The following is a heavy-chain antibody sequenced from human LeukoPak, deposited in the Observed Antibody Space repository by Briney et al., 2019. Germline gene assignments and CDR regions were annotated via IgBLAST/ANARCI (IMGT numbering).Heavy chain of an antibody. V-gene: IGHV3-48*01. Sequence: PSETLSLTCAVYGGSFNTYYWNWIRQSPGKGLEWVSYISSSSSTIYYADSVKGRFTISRDNAKNSLYLQMNSLRAEDTAVYYCARGSPRSGFDYWGQGTLVTVSS. CDR3: ARGSPRSGFDY. J-gene: IGHJ4*02. CDR2: ISSSSSTI. CDR1: GGSFNTYY. D-gene: IGHD3-3*01.